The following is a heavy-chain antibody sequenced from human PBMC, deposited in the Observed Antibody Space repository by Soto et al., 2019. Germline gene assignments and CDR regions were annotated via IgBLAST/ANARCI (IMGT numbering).Heavy chain of an antibody. CDR2: IKQDGSEI. CDR1: GFTFSGYW. D-gene: IGHD6-19*01. CDR3: ARLSWQWQAAGRQAFDI. J-gene: IGHJ3*02. Sequence: GGSLRLSCAASGFTFSGYWMSWVRQAPGKGLEWVANIKQDGSEIYYVDSVKGRFTISRDNAKNSLYLQMNSLRAEDTAVYYCARLSWQWQAAGRQAFDIWGQGAMVTVSS. V-gene: IGHV3-7*01.